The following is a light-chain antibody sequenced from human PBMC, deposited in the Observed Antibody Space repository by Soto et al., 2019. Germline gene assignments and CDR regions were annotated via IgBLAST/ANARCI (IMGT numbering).Light chain of an antibody. CDR1: QDISSY. J-gene: IGKJ5*01. CDR2: AAS. CDR3: QGLNDYPIT. Sequence: DIQLTQSPSFLSASVGDRVTITCRASQDISSYLAWYQQKPGEAPKFLIYAASTLRVGVPSRFSGSGSGTEFTLTISSLQPEDFATYYCQGLNDYPITFGQGTRLEIK. V-gene: IGKV1-9*01.